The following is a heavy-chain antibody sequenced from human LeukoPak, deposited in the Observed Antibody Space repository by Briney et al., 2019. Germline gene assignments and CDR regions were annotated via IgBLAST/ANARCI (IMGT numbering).Heavy chain of an antibody. CDR3: AKARDYSSSWYLFDY. CDR1: GFTFNTYG. V-gene: IGHV3-23*01. CDR2: ISGGGGST. J-gene: IGHJ4*02. Sequence: GGSLRLSCAASGFTFNTYGMHWVRQVPGKGLEWVSVISGGGGSTYYADSVKGRFTISRDNSKNTLYLQMNSLRAEDTAVYYCAKARDYSSSWYLFDYWGQGTLVTVSS. D-gene: IGHD6-13*01.